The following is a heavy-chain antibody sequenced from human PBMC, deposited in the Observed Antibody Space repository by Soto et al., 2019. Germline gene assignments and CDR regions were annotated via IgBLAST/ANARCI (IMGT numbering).Heavy chain of an antibody. CDR2: IWYDGSNK. CDR3: ARNRGSSWYIDY. CDR1: GFTFSSYG. J-gene: IGHJ4*02. V-gene: IGHV3-33*01. Sequence: GGSLRLSCAASGFTFSSYGMHWVRQAPGKGLEWVAVIWYDGSNKYYADSVKGRFTISRNNSKNTLYLQMNSLRAEDTAVYYCARNRGSSWYIDYWGQGTLVTVS. D-gene: IGHD6-13*01.